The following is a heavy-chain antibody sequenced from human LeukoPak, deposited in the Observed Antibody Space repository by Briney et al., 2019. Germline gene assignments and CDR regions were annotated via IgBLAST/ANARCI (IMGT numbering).Heavy chain of an antibody. CDR1: GFTFSRLG. CDR2: IHNDGTMG. D-gene: IGHD5-12*01. J-gene: IGHJ6*04. V-gene: IGHV3-30*02. CDR3: AKEGDEFRGYLDV. Sequence: GGSLRLSCATSGFTFSRLGMQWVRQAPGKGPEWVAVIHNDGTMGQYADSVKGRFTISKDFSRNTLYLQMNSLRDDDTAVYYCAKEGDEFRGYLDVWGKGTTVTVSS.